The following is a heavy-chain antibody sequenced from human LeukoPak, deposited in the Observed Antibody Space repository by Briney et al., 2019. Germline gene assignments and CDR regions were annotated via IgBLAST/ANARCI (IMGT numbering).Heavy chain of an antibody. D-gene: IGHD3-22*01. CDR2: ISGSGGST. CDR3: ANTPRNYYDSSGYYHYFDY. Sequence: PGGSLRLSCAASGFTFSSYAMSLVRQAPGKGLEWVSAISGSGGSTYYADSVKGRFTISRDNSKNTLYLQMNSLRAEDTAVYYCANTPRNYYDSSGYYHYFDYWGQGTLVTVSS. CDR1: GFTFSSYA. V-gene: IGHV3-23*01. J-gene: IGHJ4*02.